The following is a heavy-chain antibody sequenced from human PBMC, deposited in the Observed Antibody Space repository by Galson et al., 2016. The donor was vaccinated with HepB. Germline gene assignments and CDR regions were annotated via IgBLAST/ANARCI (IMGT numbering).Heavy chain of an antibody. CDR2: IYPGGSET. V-gene: IGHV5-51*01. CDR3: ARHGYCGDSGGRDLGS. CDR1: GYSFSIFW. D-gene: IGHD2-2*03. J-gene: IGHJ4*02. Sequence: QSGAEVKKPGASLKISCKASGYSFSIFWIAWVRQMPGKGLEWLGIIYPGGSETRYSPSFQGQVTFSVDKSTSTAYLSWSSLKASDSGTYYCARHGYCGDSGGRDLGSGGQRTLVTVSS.